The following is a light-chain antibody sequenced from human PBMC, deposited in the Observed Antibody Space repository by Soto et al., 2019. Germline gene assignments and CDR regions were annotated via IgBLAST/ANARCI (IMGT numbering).Light chain of an antibody. Sequence: EIVLTQSPGTLSLSPGERATLSCRASQRVRSSYLAWYQQKPGQAPRLLIYGASSRATGIPDRFSGSGSGTDFTLTIRRLEPEDFAVYYCQQYRSSPPTFGQGTKVDIK. CDR3: QQYRSSPPT. CDR2: GAS. V-gene: IGKV3-20*01. J-gene: IGKJ1*01. CDR1: QRVRSSY.